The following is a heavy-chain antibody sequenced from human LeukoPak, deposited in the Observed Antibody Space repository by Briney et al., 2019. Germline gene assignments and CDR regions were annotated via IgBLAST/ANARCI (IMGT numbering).Heavy chain of an antibody. CDR1: GGSFSGYY. J-gene: IGHJ4*02. CDR2: INHSGST. D-gene: IGHD6-19*01. V-gene: IGHV4-34*01. CDR3: ARGSSGWRSGPPLPGRLNFDY. Sequence: SETLSLTCAVYGGSFSGYYWNWIRQPPGKGLEWIGEINHSGSTNHNPSLKSRVTISVDTSKNQFSLKLSSVTAADTAVYYCARGSSGWRSGPPLPGRLNFDYWGQGSLVTVSS.